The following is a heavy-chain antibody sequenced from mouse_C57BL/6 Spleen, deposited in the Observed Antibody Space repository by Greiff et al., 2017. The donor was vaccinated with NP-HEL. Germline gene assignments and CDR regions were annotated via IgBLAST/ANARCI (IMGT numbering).Heavy chain of an antibody. CDR1: GYTFTDYY. Sequence: VQLKQSGPELVKPGASVKISCKASGYTFTDYYMNWVKQSHGKSLEWIGDINPNNGGTSYNQKFKGKATLTVDKSSSTAYMELRSLTSEDSAVYYCARQAYDYDDGGSPFAYWGQGTLVTVSA. V-gene: IGHV1-26*01. CDR2: INPNNGGT. D-gene: IGHD2-4*01. CDR3: ARQAYDYDDGGSPFAY. J-gene: IGHJ3*01.